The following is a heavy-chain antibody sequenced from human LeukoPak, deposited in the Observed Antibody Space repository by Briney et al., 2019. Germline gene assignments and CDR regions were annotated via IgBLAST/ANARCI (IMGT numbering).Heavy chain of an antibody. D-gene: IGHD2-2*01. V-gene: IGHV1-69*13. CDR2: IIPIFGTA. CDR1: GGTFSSYA. Sequence: SVKVSCKASGGTFSSYAISWVRQAPGQGLEWMGGIIPIFGTANYAQKFQGRVTITADESTSTAYMELSSLRSEDTAVYYCARAPAWGYCSSTSCYGWFDPWGQGTLVTVSP. CDR3: ARAPAWGYCSSTSCYGWFDP. J-gene: IGHJ5*02.